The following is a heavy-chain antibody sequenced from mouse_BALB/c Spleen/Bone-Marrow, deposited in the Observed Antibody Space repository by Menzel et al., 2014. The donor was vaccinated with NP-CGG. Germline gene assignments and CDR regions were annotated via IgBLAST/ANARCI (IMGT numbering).Heavy chain of an antibody. CDR2: IDPANGNT. V-gene: IGHV14-3*02. Sequence: EVMVVESGAELVKPGASVKLSCTASGFNIKDTYMHWVKQRPEQGLEWIGRIDPANGNTKYDPKFQGKATITADTSSNTAYLQLSSLTSEDTAVYYCARWEYYAMDYWGQGTSVTVSS. CDR1: GFNIKDTY. CDR3: ARWEYYAMDY. J-gene: IGHJ4*01. D-gene: IGHD4-1*01.